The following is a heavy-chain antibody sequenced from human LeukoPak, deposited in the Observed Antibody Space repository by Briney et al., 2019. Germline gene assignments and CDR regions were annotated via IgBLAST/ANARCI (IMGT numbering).Heavy chain of an antibody. Sequence: PGGSLRLSCAASGLTFSTYWMYWVRQAPGKGLVWVSRINTDGRNTGYADSVKGRFTISRDNSKSMLFLQLNSLRAEDTALYYCARDLHYYVAMDVWGQGTTVTVSS. CDR3: ARDLHYYVAMDV. V-gene: IGHV3-74*01. D-gene: IGHD3-10*02. CDR2: INTDGRNT. J-gene: IGHJ6*02. CDR1: GLTFSTYW.